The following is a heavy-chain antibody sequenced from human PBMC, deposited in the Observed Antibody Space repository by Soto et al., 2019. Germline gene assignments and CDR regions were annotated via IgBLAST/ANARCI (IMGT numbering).Heavy chain of an antibody. CDR1: GFTFRSYS. D-gene: IGHD3-22*01. CDR3: ARGRYYESSGYYPTDVDY. CDR2: ISSTSFYI. Sequence: EVQMVESGGGLVKPGGSLRLSCAATGFTFRSYSMNWVRQAPGRGLEWVSSISSTSFYIHYADSVKGRFTISRDNAKNSLYLNMNSLRAEDTAVYYCARGRYYESSGYYPTDVDYWGQGTLVTVSS. V-gene: IGHV3-21*01. J-gene: IGHJ4*02.